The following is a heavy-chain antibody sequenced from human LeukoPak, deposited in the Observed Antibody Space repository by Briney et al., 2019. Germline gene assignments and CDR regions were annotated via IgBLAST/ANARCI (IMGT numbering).Heavy chain of an antibody. CDR2: IYYSGST. J-gene: IGHJ4*02. CDR1: GGSIGSYY. D-gene: IGHD6-19*01. CDR3: ARVSGGWYGNSGTEFDY. Sequence: SETLSLTCTVSGGSIGSYYWSWIRQPPGKGLEWIGYIYYSGSTNYNPSLKSRVTISVDTSKNQFSLKLSSVTAADTAVYYCARVSGGWYGNSGTEFDYWGQGTLVTVSS. V-gene: IGHV4-59*01.